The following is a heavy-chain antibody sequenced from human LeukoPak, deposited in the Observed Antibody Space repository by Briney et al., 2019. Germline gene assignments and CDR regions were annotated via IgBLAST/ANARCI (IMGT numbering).Heavy chain of an antibody. CDR3: AKDREVVPAAMQADFDY. Sequence: GGTLRLSCAASGFTFSSYGMSWVRHGPGPGLERVSTIKRGGGGTYYADSVKGRFTISRDNYKNKLSLQMKSMRAEDTAVYYCAKDREVVPAAMQADFDYWGRGTLVTVSS. CDR1: GFTFSSYG. D-gene: IGHD2-2*01. V-gene: IGHV3-23*01. J-gene: IGHJ4*02. CDR2: IKRGGGGT.